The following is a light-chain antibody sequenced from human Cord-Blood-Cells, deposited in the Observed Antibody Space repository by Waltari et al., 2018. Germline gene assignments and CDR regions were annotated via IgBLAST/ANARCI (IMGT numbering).Light chain of an antibody. J-gene: IGLJ2*01. CDR3: SSDAGSNNEV. Sequence: QSALTQPPSASGSPGQSVTISCTGTSSDVGGYNYVSWYQQHPGKAPKLMIYEVSRRPSGVPDRFSAYNAGNTASLTVSGLQAEDEADYYCSSDAGSNNEVFGGGTKLTVL. CDR1: SSDVGGYNY. V-gene: IGLV2-8*01. CDR2: EVS.